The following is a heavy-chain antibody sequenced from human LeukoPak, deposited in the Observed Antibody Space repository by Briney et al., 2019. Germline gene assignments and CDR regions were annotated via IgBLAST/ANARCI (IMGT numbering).Heavy chain of an antibody. D-gene: IGHD3-10*01. CDR2: IYHSGST. CDR1: GYSISSGYY. J-gene: IGHJ4*02. Sequence: SETLSLTCTVSGYSISSGYYWGWIRQPPGKGLEWIGSIYHSGSTYYNPSLKSRVTISVDTSKNQFSLKLSSVTAADTAVYYCARGGFYGVLDYWGQGTLVTVSS. CDR3: ARGGFYGVLDY. V-gene: IGHV4-38-2*02.